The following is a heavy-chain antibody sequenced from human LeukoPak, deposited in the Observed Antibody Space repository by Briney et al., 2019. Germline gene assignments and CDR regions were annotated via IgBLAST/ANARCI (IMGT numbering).Heavy chain of an antibody. J-gene: IGHJ3*01. CDR1: GFTFSTYS. CDR3: APGGDYCSTTSCPS. D-gene: IGHD2-2*01. V-gene: IGHV3-21*04. Sequence: GGSLRLSCAASGFTFSTYSMNWVRQAPGKGLEWVSSISSSSSYIYYADSVKGRFTISRDNAKNSLYLQMNSLKTEDTAVYYCAPGGDYCSTTSCPSWGQGTMVTVSS. CDR2: ISSSSSYI.